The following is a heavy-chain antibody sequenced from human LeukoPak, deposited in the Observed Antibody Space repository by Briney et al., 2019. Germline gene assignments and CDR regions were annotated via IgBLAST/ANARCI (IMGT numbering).Heavy chain of an antibody. D-gene: IGHD6-13*01. V-gene: IGHV4-30-4*07. CDR2: IYYSGST. CDR1: GGSISSGGYS. J-gene: IGHJ4*02. Sequence: SETLSLTCAVSGGSISSGGYSWSWIRQPPGKGLEWIGYIYYSGSTYYNPSLKSRVTISVDTSKNQFSLKLSSVTAADTAVYYCARDGTVNYFDYWGQGTLVTVSS. CDR3: ARDGTVNYFDY.